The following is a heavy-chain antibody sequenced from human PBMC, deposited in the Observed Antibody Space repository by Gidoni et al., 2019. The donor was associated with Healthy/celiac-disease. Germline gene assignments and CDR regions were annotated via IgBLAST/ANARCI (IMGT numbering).Heavy chain of an antibody. CDR2: ISGSGSST. J-gene: IGHJ4*02. Sequence: EVQLLESGGGLVQPGGSLRLSCEGSGFTFSSYAMSWVRQAPGKRLEWISTISGSGSSTYYADSVKGRFTISRDNSKNTLYLQMNSLRAEDTAVYYCAKDDSSGRGDYWGQGTLVTVSS. CDR3: AKDDSSGRGDY. CDR1: GFTFSSYA. V-gene: IGHV3-23*01. D-gene: IGHD6-19*01.